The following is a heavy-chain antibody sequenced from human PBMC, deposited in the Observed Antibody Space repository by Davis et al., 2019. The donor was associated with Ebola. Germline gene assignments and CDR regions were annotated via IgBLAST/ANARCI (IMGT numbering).Heavy chain of an antibody. CDR1: GYTFTSYD. V-gene: IGHV1-18*01. J-gene: IGHJ4*02. Sequence: ASVKVSCKASGYTFTSYDVHWVRQAPGQGLEWMGWISAYNGNTNYAQKFQGRVTITRDTSASTAYMELSSLRSEDTAVYYCARDRRLLTGYYRSSLFDYWGQGTLVTVSS. D-gene: IGHD3-9*01. CDR2: ISAYNGNT. CDR3: ARDRRLLTGYYRSSLFDY.